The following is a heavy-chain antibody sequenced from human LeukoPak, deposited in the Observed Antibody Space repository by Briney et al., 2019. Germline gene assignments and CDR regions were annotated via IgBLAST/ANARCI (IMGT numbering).Heavy chain of an antibody. J-gene: IGHJ4*02. Sequence: PGGSLRLSCAASGFTFSNAWMSWVRQAPGKGLEWVGRIISKSDSGTTDYAAPVKGRFTISRDDSKNTLFLQMNSLKTEDTAVYYCTSNLIHCGGDCYHFDYWGQGTLVTVSS. CDR2: IISKSDSGTT. CDR1: GFTFSNAW. CDR3: TSNLIHCGGDCYHFDY. D-gene: IGHD2-21*02. V-gene: IGHV3-15*01.